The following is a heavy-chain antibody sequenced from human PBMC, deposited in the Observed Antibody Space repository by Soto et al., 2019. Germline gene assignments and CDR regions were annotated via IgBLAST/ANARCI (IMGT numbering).Heavy chain of an antibody. J-gene: IGHJ4*02. V-gene: IGHV4-34*01. CDR1: GGSFSGYY. Sequence: SETLSLTCAVYGGSFSGYYWSWIRQPPGKGLEWIGEINHSGSTNYNPSLKSRVTISVDTSKNQFSLKLSSVTAADTAANYCASPKRPNSSSWIYWGQGTLVTVSS. CDR3: ASPKRPNSSSWIY. D-gene: IGHD6-13*01. CDR2: INHSGST.